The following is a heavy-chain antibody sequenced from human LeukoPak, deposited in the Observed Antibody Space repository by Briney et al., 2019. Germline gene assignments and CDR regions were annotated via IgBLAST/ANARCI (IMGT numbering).Heavy chain of an antibody. CDR1: GGSISSYY. Sequence: SETLSLTCTVSGGSISSYYWSWIRQPPGKGLEWIGYIYYSGSTNYNPSLKSRVTISVDTSKNQFSLKLSSVTAADTAVYYCARGRTLYANWGQGTLVTVSS. V-gene: IGHV4-59*01. CDR2: IYYSGST. J-gene: IGHJ4*02. CDR3: ARGRTLYAN. D-gene: IGHD2/OR15-2a*01.